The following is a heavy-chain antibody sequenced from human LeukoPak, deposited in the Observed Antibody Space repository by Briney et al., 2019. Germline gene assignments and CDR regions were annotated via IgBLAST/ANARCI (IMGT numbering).Heavy chain of an antibody. CDR2: ISGSGGNT. CDR3: AKGDAAPVHLLTGH. V-gene: IGHV3-23*01. D-gene: IGHD3-9*01. CDR1: GFTLISYA. J-gene: IGHJ4*02. Sequence: GGSLRLSCAASGFTLISYAMTWVRQAPGKGLEGVTGISGSGGNTYYADSVKGRFTISRDNSKNALYLQINSLRAEDTAVYYCAKGDAAPVHLLTGHWGQGTLVTVSS.